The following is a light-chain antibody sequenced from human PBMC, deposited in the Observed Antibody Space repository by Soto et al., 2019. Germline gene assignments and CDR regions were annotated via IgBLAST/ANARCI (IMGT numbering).Light chain of an antibody. CDR1: SSDVGGYNY. Sequence: QSALTQPPSASGSPGQSVTISRTGTSSDVGGYNYVSWYQQHPGEAPKLMIYEVSKRPSGVPDRFSGSKSGNTASLTVSGLQAEDEADYYCSSYAGSKTFVFGNGTKLTVL. CDR2: EVS. V-gene: IGLV2-8*01. J-gene: IGLJ1*01. CDR3: SSYAGSKTFV.